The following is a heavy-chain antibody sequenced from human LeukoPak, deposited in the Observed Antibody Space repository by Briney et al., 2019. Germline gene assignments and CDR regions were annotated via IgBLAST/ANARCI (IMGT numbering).Heavy chain of an antibody. CDR2: INHSGST. Sequence: SETLSLTCAVYGGSFSGYYWSWIRQPPGKGLEWIGEINHSGSTNYNPSLKSRVTISVDTSKNQFSLKLSSVTAADTAVYYCARMVLNDYVWGSYRYPFEYYFDYWGQGTLVTVSS. J-gene: IGHJ4*02. CDR1: GGSFSGYY. V-gene: IGHV4-34*01. D-gene: IGHD3-16*02. CDR3: ARMVLNDYVWGSYRYPFEYYFDY.